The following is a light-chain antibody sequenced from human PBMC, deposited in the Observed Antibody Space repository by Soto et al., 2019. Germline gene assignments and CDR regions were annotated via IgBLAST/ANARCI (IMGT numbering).Light chain of an antibody. V-gene: IGKV1-39*01. CDR3: QQSYSTPWK. Sequence: DIQMTQSPSYMSASVGDIVTITCRASQSISRYLNWYQQKPGKAPKLLIYAASSLQSGVPSRFSGSGSGTDFTLTISSLQPEDFETYYCQQSYSTPWKFGQEKKVEIK. CDR1: QSISRY. J-gene: IGKJ1*01. CDR2: AAS.